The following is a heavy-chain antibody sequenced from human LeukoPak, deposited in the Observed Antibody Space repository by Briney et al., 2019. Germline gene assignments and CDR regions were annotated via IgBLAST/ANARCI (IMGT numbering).Heavy chain of an antibody. V-gene: IGHV3-11*01. CDR2: ISSSGSTI. D-gene: IGHD6-6*01. CDR3: ARVSIAARQGY. CDR1: GFTFSDYY. J-gene: IGHJ4*02. Sequence: GGSLRLSCAASGFTFSDYYMNWIRQAPGKGLEWVSYISSSGSTIYYTDSVKGRFTISRDNAKNSLYLQMNRLRAEDTAVYYCARVSIAARQGYWGQGTLVTVSS.